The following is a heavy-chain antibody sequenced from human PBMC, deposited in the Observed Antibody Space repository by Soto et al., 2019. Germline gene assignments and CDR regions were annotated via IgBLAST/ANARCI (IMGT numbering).Heavy chain of an antibody. J-gene: IGHJ4*02. CDR1: GFNFSDHY. CDR3: ARHTSGWHYYDY. D-gene: IGHD6-19*01. Sequence: QVQLVESGGGLVQPGGSLRLSCAASGFNFSDHYMNWVRQAPGKGLEWVSYISGSSRYTNFADSVKGRFTISRDNAKNSLYLQMNSLRVEDTAVYYCARHTSGWHYYDYWGQGTPVTVSS. V-gene: IGHV3-11*06. CDR2: ISGSSRYT.